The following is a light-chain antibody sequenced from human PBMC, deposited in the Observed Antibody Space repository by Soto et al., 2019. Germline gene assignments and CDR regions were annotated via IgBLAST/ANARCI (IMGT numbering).Light chain of an antibody. J-gene: IGKJ2*01. CDR3: QQYNNWPYT. V-gene: IGKV3-15*01. CDR2: GAS. CDR1: QSVSSN. Sequence: EIVMTQSPATLSVSPGERATLSCRASQSVSSNLAWYQQKPGQAPMLLIYGASTRATGIPGRFSGSGSGTEFSLTISSLQSEDFAVYYCQQYNNWPYTCGQGTKLEIK.